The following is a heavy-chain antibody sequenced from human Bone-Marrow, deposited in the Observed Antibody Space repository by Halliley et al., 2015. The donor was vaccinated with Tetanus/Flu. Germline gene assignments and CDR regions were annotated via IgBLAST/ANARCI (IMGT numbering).Heavy chain of an antibody. CDR1: GVSISSSPYC. CDR3: ARHRFGGPADY. V-gene: IGHV4-39*01. Sequence: LRLSCTVSGVSISSSPYCWDWIRQPPGKGGEGFGTFFFSGTTYFNPSLKRRVTISVDTSKNRFSVKLGFVTAADTAVYYCARHRFGGPADYWGQGILVTISS. D-gene: IGHD2-15*01. CDR2: FFFSGTT. J-gene: IGHJ4*02.